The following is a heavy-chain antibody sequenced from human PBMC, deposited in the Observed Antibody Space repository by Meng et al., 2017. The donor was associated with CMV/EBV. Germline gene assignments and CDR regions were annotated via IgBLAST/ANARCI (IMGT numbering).Heavy chain of an antibody. J-gene: IGHJ6*02. V-gene: IGHV3-30-3*01. CDR1: GFTFSSYA. Sequence: GESLKISCAASGFTFSSYAMHWVRQAPGKGLEWVAVISYDGSNKYYADPVKGRFTISRDNSKNTLYLQMNSLRAEDTAVYYCAREKGLVVPAAMGGYYGMGVWGQGTTVTVSS. CDR3: AREKGLVVPAAMGGYYGMGV. D-gene: IGHD2-2*01. CDR2: ISYDGSNK.